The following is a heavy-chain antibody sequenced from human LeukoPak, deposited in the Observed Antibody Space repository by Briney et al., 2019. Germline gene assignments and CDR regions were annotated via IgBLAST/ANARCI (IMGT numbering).Heavy chain of an antibody. Sequence: GASVKVSCKASGGTFSSYTISWVRQAPGQGLEWMGRIIPIFGIANYAQKFQGRVTITADKSTSTAYMELSSLRSEDTAVYYCARESYDSSGYYLAAFDIWGQGTMVTVSS. V-gene: IGHV1-69*04. CDR1: GGTFSSYT. J-gene: IGHJ3*02. CDR3: ARESYDSSGYYLAAFDI. D-gene: IGHD3-22*01. CDR2: IIPIFGIA.